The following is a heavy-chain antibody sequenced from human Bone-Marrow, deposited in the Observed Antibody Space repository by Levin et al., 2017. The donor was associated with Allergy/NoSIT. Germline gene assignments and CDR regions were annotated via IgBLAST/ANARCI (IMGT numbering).Heavy chain of an antibody. CDR1: GFTFGDYA. Sequence: GESLKISCTASGFTFGDYAMSWFRQAPGKGLEWVGFIRSKAYGGTTEYAASVKGRFTISRDDSKSIAYLQMNSLKTEDTAVYYCTRESYYDSSGYYSPIDYWGQGTLVTVSS. V-gene: IGHV3-49*03. D-gene: IGHD3-22*01. CDR3: TRESYYDSSGYYSPIDY. J-gene: IGHJ4*02. CDR2: IRSKAYGGTT.